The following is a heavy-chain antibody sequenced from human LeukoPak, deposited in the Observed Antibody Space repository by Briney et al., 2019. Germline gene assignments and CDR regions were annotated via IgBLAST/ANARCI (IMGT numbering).Heavy chain of an antibody. D-gene: IGHD3-22*01. V-gene: IGHV4-34*01. Sequence: SETLSLTCAVYGGSFSGCYWSWIRQPPGKGLEWIGEINHSGSTNYNPSLKSRVTISVDTSKNQFSLKLSSVTAADTAVYYCARPRGGTSGYQYFQHWGRGTLVTVSS. CDR2: INHSGST. J-gene: IGHJ1*01. CDR3: ARPRGGTSGYQYFQH. CDR1: GGSFSGCY.